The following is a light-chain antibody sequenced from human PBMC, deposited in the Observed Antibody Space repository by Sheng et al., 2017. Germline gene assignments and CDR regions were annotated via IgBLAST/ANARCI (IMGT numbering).Light chain of an antibody. J-gene: IGKJ2*01. V-gene: IGKV3-20*01. CDR1: QSY. Sequence: ETVLTQSPDTLSLSPGESATLSCRASQSYIAWFQQKPGQPPRLLIYGGVSRATGIPDRFRGSGSGTHFTLTISKLEPEDFAVYYCQQFGGSPPYIFGQGTKLDLK. CDR2: GGV. CDR3: QQFGGSPPYI.